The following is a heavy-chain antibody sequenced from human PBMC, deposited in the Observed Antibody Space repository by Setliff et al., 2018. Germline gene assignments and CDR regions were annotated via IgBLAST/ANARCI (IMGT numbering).Heavy chain of an antibody. CDR1: GGCISSRDFY. CDR2: IYYSGTT. V-gene: IGHV4-39*02. J-gene: IGHJ4*02. Sequence: SETLSLTCTVSGGCISSRDFYWGWIRQPPGKGLEWIGSIYYSGTTYYNPSLKSPVTISIDTSKIHFSLKLSSVTAADTAVYDCARGRAGHSGHWGQGTLVTVSS. CDR3: ARGRAGHSGH. D-gene: IGHD6-19*01.